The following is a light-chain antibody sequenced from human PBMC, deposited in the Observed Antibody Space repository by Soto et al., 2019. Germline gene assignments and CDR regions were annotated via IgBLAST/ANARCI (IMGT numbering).Light chain of an antibody. V-gene: IGKV3-15*01. CDR1: QSVSSS. CDR2: GAS. CDR3: QQYNNWWT. J-gene: IGKJ1*01. Sequence: EVVMTQSPATLSMSPGEIATLSCRASQSVSSSLAWYQQKPGQAPRLLIYGASTRAIGIPHRYSGSGCETEFTLTISSLQAEDFAIYYGQQYNNWWTCGQGTKEEIK.